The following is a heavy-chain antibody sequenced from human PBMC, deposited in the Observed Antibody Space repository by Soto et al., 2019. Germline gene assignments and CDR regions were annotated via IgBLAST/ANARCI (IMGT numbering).Heavy chain of an antibody. D-gene: IGHD3-22*01. CDR2: ISSSGNII. CDR3: ARDLGYYASDGYFDY. CDR1: GFTFSDYY. J-gene: IGHJ4*02. Sequence: LRLSCAGSGFTFSDYYMSWIRQAPGKGLEWVSYISSSGNIIYYADSVKGRFTISRDNAKNSLYLQMNSLRAEDTAVYYCARDLGYYASDGYFDYWGQGTLVTVSS. V-gene: IGHV3-11*01.